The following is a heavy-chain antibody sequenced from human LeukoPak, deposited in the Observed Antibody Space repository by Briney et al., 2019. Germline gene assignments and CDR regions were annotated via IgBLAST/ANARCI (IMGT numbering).Heavy chain of an antibody. CDR1: VAPLNVYY. J-gene: IGHJ4*02. V-gene: IGHV4-59*07. CDR3: ARVGDTSDYFYYLDY. Sequence: PSDTLSLTCAVSVAPLNVYYWVWIRHPPGEGLEWIGYIHHSGSTNYNPSLKSRVTMSVDKSKTQFSLKVTSVSAADTGMYYCARVGDTSDYFYYLDYWGQGILVTVSS. D-gene: IGHD3-22*01. CDR2: IHHSGST.